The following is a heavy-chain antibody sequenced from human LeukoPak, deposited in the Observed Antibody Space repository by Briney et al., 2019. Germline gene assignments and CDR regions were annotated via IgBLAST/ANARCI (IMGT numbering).Heavy chain of an antibody. J-gene: IGHJ3*02. D-gene: IGHD3-10*01. CDR2: IYSSDTT. CDR1: GFTFSGYA. V-gene: IGHV3-48*02. Sequence: PGGSLRLSCAASGFTFSGYAVNWVRRAPGKGLEWVSHIYSSDTTYADSVKGRFTISRDNAKNSLYLQMNSLRDEDTAVYYCARDLHYAFDIWGQGTMVTASS. CDR3: ARDLHYAFDI.